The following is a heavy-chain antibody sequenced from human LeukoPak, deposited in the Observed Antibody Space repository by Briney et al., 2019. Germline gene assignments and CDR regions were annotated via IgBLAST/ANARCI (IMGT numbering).Heavy chain of an antibody. CDR3: ARSLRVTMVRGVIIKGFDY. CDR1: GFTFSSYW. V-gene: IGHV3-7*03. CDR2: IKQDGSEK. J-gene: IGHJ4*02. Sequence: GGSLRLSCAASGFTFSSYWMSWVRQAPGKGLEWVANIKQDGSEKYYVDSVKGRFTISRDNAKNSLYLQMNSMRAEDTAVYYCARSLRVTMVRGVIIKGFDYWGQGDLVTVSS. D-gene: IGHD3-10*01.